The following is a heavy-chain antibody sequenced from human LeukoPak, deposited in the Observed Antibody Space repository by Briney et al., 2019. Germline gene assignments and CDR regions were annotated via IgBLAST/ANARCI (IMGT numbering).Heavy chain of an antibody. V-gene: IGHV3-48*03. CDR3: ARDSRDTFDY. CDR2: ISSSGSTI. CDR1: GVTFRSYE. Sequence: GQSLRLSCAASGVTFRSYEMNWVRQAPGKGLEWVSYISSSGSTIYYADSVKGRFTISRDNAKNSLYLQMNSLRAEDTAVYYCARDSRDTFDYWGQGTLVTVSS. D-gene: IGHD5-18*01. J-gene: IGHJ4*02.